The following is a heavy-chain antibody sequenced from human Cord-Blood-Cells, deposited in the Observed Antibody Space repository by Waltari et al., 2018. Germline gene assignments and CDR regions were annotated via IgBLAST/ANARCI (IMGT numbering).Heavy chain of an antibody. D-gene: IGHD6-13*01. V-gene: IGHV4-59*08. J-gene: IGHJ4*02. CDR2: IYYSGST. CDR1: GGSISSYY. Sequence: QVQLQESGPGLVKPSEPLSLTCTVSGGSISSYYWSWIRQPPGKGLEWIGYIYYSGSTNYNPSLKSRVTISVDTSKNQFSLKLSSVTAADTAVYYCARHVGIAAAGFDYWGQGTLVTVSS. CDR3: ARHVGIAAAGFDY.